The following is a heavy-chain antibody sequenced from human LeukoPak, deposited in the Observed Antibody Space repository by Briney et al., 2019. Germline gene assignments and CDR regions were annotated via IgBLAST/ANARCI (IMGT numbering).Heavy chain of an antibody. J-gene: IGHJ4*02. CDR3: ARRQGCSSTSCPPDS. D-gene: IGHD2-2*01. Sequence: GESLKISCRGPGYSFTTYWIGWVRQMPGKGLEWMGIIYPGDSDTRYSTSFQGQVTMSADKSINTAYLQWSSLKASDTAMYYCARRQGCSSTSCPPDSWGQGTLVTVSS. CDR2: IYPGDSDT. CDR1: GYSFTTYW. V-gene: IGHV5-51*01.